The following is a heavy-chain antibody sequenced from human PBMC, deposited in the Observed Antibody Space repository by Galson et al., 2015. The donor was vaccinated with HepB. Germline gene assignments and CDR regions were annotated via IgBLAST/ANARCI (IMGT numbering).Heavy chain of an antibody. CDR1: GGTFSSYT. CDR2: IIPILGIA. CDR3: ARVIVGATSDYYYYYGMDV. D-gene: IGHD1-26*01. J-gene: IGHJ6*02. Sequence: SVKVSCKASGGTFSSYTISWVRQAPGQGLEWMGRIIPILGIANYAQKFQGRVTITADKSTSTAYMELSSLRSEDTAVYYCARVIVGATSDYYYYYGMDVWGQGTTVTVSS. V-gene: IGHV1-69*02.